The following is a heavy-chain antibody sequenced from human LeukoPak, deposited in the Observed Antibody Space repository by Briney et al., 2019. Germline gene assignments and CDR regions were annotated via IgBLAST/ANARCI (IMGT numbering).Heavy chain of an antibody. J-gene: IGHJ4*02. CDR1: GFTVSSNY. Sequence: GGSLRLSCAASGFTVSSNYMSWVRQAPGKGLEWVSVIYSGGSTYYADSVKGRFTISRDNSKNTLYLQMNSLRAEDTAVYYCARDSSSWYYSFDYWGQGTLVTVSS. CDR3: ARDSSSWYYSFDY. V-gene: IGHV3-53*01. CDR2: IYSGGST. D-gene: IGHD6-13*01.